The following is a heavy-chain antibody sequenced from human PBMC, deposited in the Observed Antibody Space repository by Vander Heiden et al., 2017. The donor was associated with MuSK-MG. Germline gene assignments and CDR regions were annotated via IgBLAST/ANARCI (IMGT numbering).Heavy chain of an antibody. V-gene: IGHV1-2*02. CDR1: GYTFTDNY. Sequence: QVQLVQSGPAVSEPGASVKVSCTASGYTFTDNYIHWVRQAPGQGLEWMGWINPKSGVTKYPQKCQGRVTMTRDTSTSTAYMELSRLTSEDKAVYYCAKVSHSVDVEYFHMNVWGQVTTVTVSS. CDR2: INPKSGVT. D-gene: IGHD3-16*01. J-gene: IGHJ6*02. CDR3: AKVSHSVDVEYFHMNV.